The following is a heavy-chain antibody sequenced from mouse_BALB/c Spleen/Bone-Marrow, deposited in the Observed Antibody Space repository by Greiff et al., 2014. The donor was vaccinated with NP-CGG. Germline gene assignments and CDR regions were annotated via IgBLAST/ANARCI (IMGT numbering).Heavy chain of an antibody. J-gene: IGHJ2*01. CDR3: GRRDDYDGDFDR. D-gene: IGHD2-4*01. CDR2: INPYNGDT. Sequence: EVKLVESGPELVKPGASVKISCKASGYSFTGYFMNWVKQSHGKSLEWIGRINPYNGDTFYNQKFKGKATLTVDKSSSTAHMELLSLTSEDSAVYYCGRRDDYDGDFDRWGQGTTLTVSS. V-gene: IGHV1-37*01. CDR1: GYSFTGYF.